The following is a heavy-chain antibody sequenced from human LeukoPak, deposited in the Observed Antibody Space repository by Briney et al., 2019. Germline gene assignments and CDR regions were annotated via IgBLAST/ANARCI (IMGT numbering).Heavy chain of an antibody. D-gene: IGHD4-17*01. V-gene: IGHV3-21*01. CDR3: ARRSQPNDDYGDLNTIDY. CDR2: ITSTSSYI. Sequence: GGSLRLSCAASGFTFNSYTMNWLRRAPGKGLEWVSSITSTSSYIYYTDSVRGRFTISRDNAKNSLFLQMNSLRVEDTAVYYCARRSQPNDDYGDLNTIDYWGQGTLVTVSS. CDR1: GFTFNSYT. J-gene: IGHJ4*02.